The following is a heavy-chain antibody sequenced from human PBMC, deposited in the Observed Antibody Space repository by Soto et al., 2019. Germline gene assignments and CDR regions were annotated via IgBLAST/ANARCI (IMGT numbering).Heavy chain of an antibody. CDR3: ASGLVATLQY. CDR2: IYRSGST. CDR1: GGSISSGGYS. J-gene: IGHJ4*02. Sequence: QLQLQESGSGLVKPSQTLSLTCAVSGGSISSGGYSWSWIRPPPGQGLEWIGYIYRSGSTYYNPSLRSRVTISVDTSKNQSPLKMSSVTAAATAVYCCASGLVATLQYWGQGTLVTVSS. D-gene: IGHD2-15*01. V-gene: IGHV4-30-2*01.